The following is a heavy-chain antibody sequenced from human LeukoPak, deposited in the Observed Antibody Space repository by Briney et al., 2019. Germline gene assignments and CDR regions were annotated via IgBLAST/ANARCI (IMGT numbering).Heavy chain of an antibody. CDR2: IRSKAFDGAT. CDR3: TQSDDFSDYGNL. J-gene: IGHJ5*02. Sequence: PGGSLRLSCTASGFTFGDYAMNWFRQAPGKGLEWVGFIRSKAFDGATEYAASVKGRFDISRDDSKSIAYLQMNSLKTEDTAIYYCTQSDDFSDYGNLWGQGTLVTVSS. D-gene: IGHD4-11*01. CDR1: GFTFGDYA. V-gene: IGHV3-49*03.